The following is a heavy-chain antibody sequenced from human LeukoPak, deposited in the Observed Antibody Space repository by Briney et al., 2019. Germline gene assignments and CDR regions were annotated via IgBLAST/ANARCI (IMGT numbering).Heavy chain of an antibody. CDR1: GFTFSSYG. D-gene: IGHD4-17*01. V-gene: IGHV3-30*18. J-gene: IGHJ4*02. CDR2: ISYDGSNK. CDR3: AKLLNKMTTVTTPADY. Sequence: GGSLRLSCAASGFTFSSYGMPWVRQAPGKGLEWVAVISYDGSNKYYADSVKGRFTISRDNSKNTLYLQMNSLRAEDTAVYYCAKLLNKMTTVTTPADYWGQGTLVTVSS.